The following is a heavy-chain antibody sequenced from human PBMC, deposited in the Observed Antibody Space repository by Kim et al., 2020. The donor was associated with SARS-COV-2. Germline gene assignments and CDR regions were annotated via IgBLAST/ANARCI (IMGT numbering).Heavy chain of an antibody. CDR2: ISGSGGST. CDR1: GFTFSSYA. Sequence: GGSLRLSCAASGFTFSSYAMSWVRQAPGKGLEWVSAISGSGGSTYYADSVKGRFTISRDNSKNTLYLQMNSLRAEDTAVYYCAKEGLRYFDWLPNWFDPWGQGTLVTVSS. J-gene: IGHJ5*02. CDR3: AKEGLRYFDWLPNWFDP. D-gene: IGHD3-9*01. V-gene: IGHV3-23*01.